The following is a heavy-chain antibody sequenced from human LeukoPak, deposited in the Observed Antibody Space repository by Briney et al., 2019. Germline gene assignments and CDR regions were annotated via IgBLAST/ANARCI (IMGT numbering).Heavy chain of an antibody. CDR1: GFTFSSYA. CDR2: ISSNGGST. J-gene: IGHJ6*02. V-gene: IGHV3-64*01. Sequence: TGGSLRLSCAASGFTFSSYAMHWVRQAPGKGLEYVSAISSNGGSTYYANSVKGRFTISRDNSKNTLYLQMGSLRAEDMAVYYCARATGEYQLFYYSSSGMEAWGQGPTVPVS. D-gene: IGHD2-2*01. CDR3: ARATGEYQLFYYSSSGMEA.